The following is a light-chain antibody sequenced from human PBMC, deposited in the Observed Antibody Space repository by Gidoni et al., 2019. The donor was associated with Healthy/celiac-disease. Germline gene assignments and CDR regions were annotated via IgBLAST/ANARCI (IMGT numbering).Light chain of an antibody. CDR1: SSNIGAGYD. V-gene: IGLV1-40*01. J-gene: IGLJ2*01. Sequence: QSVLTQPPSVSGAPGQSVTISCTGCSSNIGAGYDVHWYQQLPGTAPKLLICGNSTQPSGVPDRFSCSKSDTSASLAITGRQAEDEADYYCQSYDGSLSGWVFGGGTKLTVL. CDR2: GNS. CDR3: QSYDGSLSGWV.